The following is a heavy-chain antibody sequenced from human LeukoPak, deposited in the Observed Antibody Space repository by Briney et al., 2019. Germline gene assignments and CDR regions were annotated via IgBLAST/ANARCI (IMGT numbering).Heavy chain of an antibody. J-gene: IGHJ4*02. CDR3: ARAAYYDSSGYYEPLDY. Sequence: GGSLRLSCAASGFTFSNYGMHWVRQAPGKGLEWVSSVSSSSSYIYYADSVKGRFTISRDNAKNSLYLQMNSLRAEDTAVYYCARAAYYDSSGYYEPLDYWGQGTLVTVSS. CDR2: VSSSSSYI. D-gene: IGHD3-22*01. CDR1: GFTFSNYG. V-gene: IGHV3-21*01.